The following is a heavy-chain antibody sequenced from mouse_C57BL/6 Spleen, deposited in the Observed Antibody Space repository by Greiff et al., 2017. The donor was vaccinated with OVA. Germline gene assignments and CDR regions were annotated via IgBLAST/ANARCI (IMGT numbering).Heavy chain of an antibody. D-gene: IGHD1-1*01. Sequence: DVQLQESVAELVRPGASVKLSCTASGFNIKNTYMHWVKQRPEQGLEWIGRIDPANGNTKYAPKFQGKATITADTSSNTAYLQLSSLTSEDTAIYYCARPYYGSSHTLDYWGQGTTLTVSS. J-gene: IGHJ2*01. CDR3: ARPYYGSSHTLDY. CDR1: GFNIKNTY. CDR2: IDPANGNT. V-gene: IGHV14-3*01.